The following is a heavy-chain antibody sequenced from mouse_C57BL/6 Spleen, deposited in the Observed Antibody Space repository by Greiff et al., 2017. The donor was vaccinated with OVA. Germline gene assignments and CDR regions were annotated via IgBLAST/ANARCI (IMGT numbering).Heavy chain of an antibody. D-gene: IGHD1-1*01. V-gene: IGHV1-52*01. J-gene: IGHJ3*01. CDR1: GYTFTSYW. Sequence: QVQLQQSGAELVRPGSSVKLSCKASGYTFTSYWMHWVKQRPIQGLEWIGNIDPSDSETHYNQKFKDKATLTVDKSSSTAYMQLSSLTSEDSAVYYCARCDYGSSDFAYWGQGTLVTVSA. CDR3: ARCDYGSSDFAY. CDR2: IDPSDSET.